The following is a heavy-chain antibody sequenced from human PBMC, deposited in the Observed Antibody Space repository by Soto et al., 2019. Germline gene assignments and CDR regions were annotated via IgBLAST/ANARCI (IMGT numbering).Heavy chain of an antibody. CDR3: ARDLSGGYDSYYFDY. CDR1: GYLISSGYY. CDR2: IDYSGRT. J-gene: IGHJ4*02. V-gene: IGHV4-38-2*02. D-gene: IGHD3-22*01. Sequence: SETLSLTCSVSGYLISSGYYWGWIRQTPGKGLEWLGSIDYSGRTYYNPSLKSRVSTSVDLSKNQFSLNLRSVTAADTAVYFCARDLSGGYDSYYFDYWGQGTLVTVSS.